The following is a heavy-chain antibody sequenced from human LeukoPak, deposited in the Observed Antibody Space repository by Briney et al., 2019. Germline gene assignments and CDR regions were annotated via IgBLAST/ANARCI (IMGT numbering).Heavy chain of an antibody. V-gene: IGHV4-4*07. D-gene: IGHD2-21*01. Sequence: KTSETLSLTCTVSGGSISSYYWSWIRQPAGKGLEWIGRTYTSGSTNYNYNPSLKSRVTMSVDTSKNQFSLKMSSVTAADTAVYYCARDPNSALWGQGTLVTVSS. CDR1: GGSISSYY. CDR2: TYTSGST. J-gene: IGHJ4*02. CDR3: ARDPNSAL.